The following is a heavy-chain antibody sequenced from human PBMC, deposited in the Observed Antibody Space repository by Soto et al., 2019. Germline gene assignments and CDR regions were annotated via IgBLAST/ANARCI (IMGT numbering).Heavy chain of an antibody. Sequence: QVQLVESGGGVVQPGRSLRLSCAASGFTFSSYGMHWVRQAPGKGLEWVAVIWYAGSNKYYADSVKGRFTISRDNSNNTLYLQMNSLRAEDTALYYCARYYYDSSAWSGIDYWGQGTLVTVSS. D-gene: IGHD3-22*01. J-gene: IGHJ4*02. CDR2: IWYAGSNK. CDR3: ARYYYDSSAWSGIDY. CDR1: GFTFSSYG. V-gene: IGHV3-33*01.